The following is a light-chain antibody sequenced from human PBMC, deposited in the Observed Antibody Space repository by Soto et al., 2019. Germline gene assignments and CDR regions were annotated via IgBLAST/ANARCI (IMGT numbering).Light chain of an antibody. CDR2: GAS. J-gene: IGKJ5*01. CDR1: QSVSSSY. Sequence: EIVLTQSPGILSLSPGERATLSCRAIQSVSSSYLAWYQQQPGQAPRLLIYGASSRATGIPDRFSGSGSGTDFTLTISRLEPEDFAVYYCQQYGSSLSITFGQGTRLEIK. CDR3: QQYGSSLSIT. V-gene: IGKV3-20*01.